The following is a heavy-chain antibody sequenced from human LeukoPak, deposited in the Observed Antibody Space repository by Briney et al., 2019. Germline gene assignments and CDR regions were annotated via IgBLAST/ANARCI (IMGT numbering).Heavy chain of an antibody. Sequence: GGSLRLSCTASGFTFSLYSINWVRQAPGKGLEWVSSISTKYIYYSDSVKGRFTISRDNAKNSLSLQMNSLRADDTAVYYCARYSATWGTVDYWGQGTLVTVSS. D-gene: IGHD6-13*01. CDR2: ISTKYI. CDR1: GFTFSLYS. V-gene: IGHV3-21*01. CDR3: ARYSATWGTVDY. J-gene: IGHJ4*02.